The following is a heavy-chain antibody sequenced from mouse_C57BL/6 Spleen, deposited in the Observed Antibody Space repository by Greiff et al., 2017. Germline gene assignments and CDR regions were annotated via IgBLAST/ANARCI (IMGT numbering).Heavy chain of an antibody. V-gene: IGHV1-64*01. CDR1: GYTFTSYW. J-gene: IGHJ3*01. CDR3: AREPMATTGFAY. Sequence: QVHVKQPGAELVKPGASVKLSCKASGYTFTSYWMHWVKQRPGQGLEWIGMIHPNSGSTNYNEKFKSKATLTVDKSSSTAYMQLSSLTSEDSAVYYCAREPMATTGFAYWGQGTLVTVSA. CDR2: IHPNSGST. D-gene: IGHD6-5*01.